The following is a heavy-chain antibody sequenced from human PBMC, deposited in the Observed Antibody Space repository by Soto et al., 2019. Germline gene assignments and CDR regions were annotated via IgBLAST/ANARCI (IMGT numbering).Heavy chain of an antibody. CDR2: TYYRSNWYN. CDR1: VYSVSSNSAA. D-gene: IGHD6-6*01. J-gene: IGHJ6*01. V-gene: IGHV6-1*01. Sequence: PSQTLSLTCAISVYSVSSNSAAWDWIRQSPSRGLECLGRTYYRSNWYNDYAVSVKSRITINPDTSKNQFSLQLNSVTPEDTAVYYCQSRYSSSLSSIGAPPKHYYYGMEVWGQGTTVTFSS. CDR3: QSRYSSSLSSIGAPPKHYYYGMEV.